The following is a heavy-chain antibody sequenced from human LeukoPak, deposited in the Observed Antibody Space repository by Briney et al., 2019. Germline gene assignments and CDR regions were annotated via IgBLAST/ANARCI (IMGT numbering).Heavy chain of an antibody. V-gene: IGHV1-2*02. J-gene: IGHJ4*02. CDR3: ARVRYRLAETYIDY. D-gene: IGHD3-16*01. Sequence: ASVTASCKASGYIFTGYYMHWVRQAPGQGLEWMGWINPNSGDTNYAQKFQGRVTMTRDTSISTAYMELSRLRSDDTAVYYCARVRYRLAETYIDYWGQGTLVTVSS. CDR1: GYIFTGYY. CDR2: INPNSGDT.